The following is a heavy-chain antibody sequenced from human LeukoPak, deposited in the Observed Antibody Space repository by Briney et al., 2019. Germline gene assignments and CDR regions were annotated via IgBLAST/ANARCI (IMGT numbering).Heavy chain of an antibody. CDR1: GGPISSYY. D-gene: IGHD3-16*01. CDR3: ARLGRLGEMSLDY. J-gene: IGHJ4*02. Sequence: SETLSLTCTVSGGPISSYYWSWIRQPPGKGLEWIGYIYYSGSTNYNPSLKSRVTISVDTSKNQFSLKLSSVTAADTAVYYCARLGRLGEMSLDYWGQGTLVTVSS. CDR2: IYYSGST. V-gene: IGHV4-59*08.